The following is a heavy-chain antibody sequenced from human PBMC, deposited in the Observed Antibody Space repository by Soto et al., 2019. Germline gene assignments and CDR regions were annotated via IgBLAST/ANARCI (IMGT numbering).Heavy chain of an antibody. CDR1: GFTFSSYA. Sequence: GGSLRLSCTASGFTFSSYAMHWVRQAPGKGLEWVAVISYDGSNKYYADSVKGRFTISRDNSKNTMYLQMNSLRVEDTAVYYCARPYSSGWYGDLDYWGQGTLVT. CDR3: ARPYSSGWYGDLDY. J-gene: IGHJ4*02. CDR2: ISYDGSNK. V-gene: IGHV3-30-3*01. D-gene: IGHD6-19*01.